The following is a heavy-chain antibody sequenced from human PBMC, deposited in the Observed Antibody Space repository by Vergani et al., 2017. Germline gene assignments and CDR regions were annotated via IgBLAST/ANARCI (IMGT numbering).Heavy chain of an antibody. J-gene: IGHJ3*02. Sequence: QLQLQESGSGLVKPSQTLSLTCAVSGGSISSGGYSWSWIRQPPGQGLEWIGYIDHSGSTYYNPSLKSRVTISLDRSKNQFSLKLSSVTAADTAVYYGARARNYDSSSYYYKLGGAFDIWGQGTMVTVSS. CDR1: GGSISSGGYS. CDR2: IDHSGST. CDR3: ARARNYDSSSYYYKLGGAFDI. V-gene: IGHV4-30-2*01. D-gene: IGHD3-22*01.